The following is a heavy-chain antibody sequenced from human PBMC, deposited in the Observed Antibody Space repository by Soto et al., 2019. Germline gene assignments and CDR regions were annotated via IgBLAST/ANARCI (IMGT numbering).Heavy chain of an antibody. CDR1: GASVSHGY. CDR2: MYFGGSF. D-gene: IGHD2-8*02. CDR3: ARDKITGLFDY. J-gene: IGHJ4*02. V-gene: IGHV4-59*02. Sequence: SETLSLTCNVSGASVSHGYWSWIRQPPGKGLEWIGFMYFGGSFNYNPSLTSRVTISVDTSKNQFSLKLTSVTAADTAVYYCARDKITGLFDYWGQGTLVTVSS.